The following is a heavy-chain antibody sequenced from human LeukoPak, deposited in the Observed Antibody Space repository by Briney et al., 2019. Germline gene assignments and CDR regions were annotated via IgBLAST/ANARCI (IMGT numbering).Heavy chain of an antibody. CDR2: INTNTGNP. D-gene: IGHD6-19*01. CDR1: GYTFTNYA. CDR3: AREDSSGPGRNYMDV. J-gene: IGHJ6*03. V-gene: IGHV7-4-1*02. Sequence: ASVKVSCKASGYTFTNYAMNWVRQAPGQGLEWMGWINTNTGNPTYTQGFTGRFVFSLGTSVSTAYLQISSLKAEDTAVYYCAREDSSGPGRNYMDVWGKGTTVTVSS.